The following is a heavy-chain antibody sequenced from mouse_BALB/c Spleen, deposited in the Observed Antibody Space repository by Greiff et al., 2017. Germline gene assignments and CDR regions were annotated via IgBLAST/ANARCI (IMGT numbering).Heavy chain of an antibody. Sequence: EVKLQESGPDLVKPSQSLSLTCTVTGYSITSGYSWHWIRQFPGNKLEWMGYIHYSGSTNYNPSLKSRISITRDTSKNQFFLQLYSVTTEDTATYYCARLILYSNYVYAIDYWGQGTSVTVSS. V-gene: IGHV3-1*02. CDR2: IHYSGST. CDR1: GYSITSGYS. CDR3: ARLILYSNYVYAIDY. J-gene: IGHJ4*01. D-gene: IGHD2-5*01.